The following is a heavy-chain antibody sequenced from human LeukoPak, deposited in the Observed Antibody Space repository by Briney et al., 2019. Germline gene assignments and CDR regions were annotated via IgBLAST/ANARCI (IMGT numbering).Heavy chain of an antibody. CDR1: GYSISSGYY. CDR3: ARHFAPEPEYSSSSPLDY. CDR2: IYHSGST. Sequence: SETVSLTCAVSGYSISSGYYWGWIRQPPGKGLEWIGSIYHSGSTYYNPSLKSRVTISVDTSKNQFSLKLSSVTAADTAVYYCARHFAPEPEYSSSSPLDYWGQGTLVTVSS. D-gene: IGHD6-6*01. J-gene: IGHJ4*02. V-gene: IGHV4-38-2*01.